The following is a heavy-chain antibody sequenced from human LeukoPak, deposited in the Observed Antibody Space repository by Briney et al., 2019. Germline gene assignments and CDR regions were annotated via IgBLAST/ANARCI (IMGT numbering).Heavy chain of an antibody. CDR3: TRESGAFSPFGF. V-gene: IGHV4-4*02. J-gene: IGHJ4*02. Sequence: PSETLSLTCAVSGGSIMTTNWWSWVRQPPGKGLEWIGEVHLNGATNYNPSLESRVSMSIDTSKNQKSLKLTSVTAADTAIYYCTRESGAFSPFGFWGQGTLVTVSS. CDR2: VHLNGAT. CDR1: GGSIMTTNW. D-gene: IGHD1-26*01.